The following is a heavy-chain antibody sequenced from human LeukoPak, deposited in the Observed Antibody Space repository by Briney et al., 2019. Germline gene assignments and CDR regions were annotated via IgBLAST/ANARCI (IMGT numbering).Heavy chain of an antibody. CDR3: ARVAARIAVAGTAPRDYYGMDV. Sequence: SETLSLTCTVSGGSISSGDYYWSWIRQPPGKGLEWIGYIYYSGSTYYNPSLKSRVTISVDTSKNQFSLKLSSVTAADTAVYYCARVAARIAVAGTAPRDYYGMDVWGQGTTVTVSS. J-gene: IGHJ6*02. CDR2: IYYSGST. CDR1: GGSISSGDYY. D-gene: IGHD6-19*01. V-gene: IGHV4-30-4*01.